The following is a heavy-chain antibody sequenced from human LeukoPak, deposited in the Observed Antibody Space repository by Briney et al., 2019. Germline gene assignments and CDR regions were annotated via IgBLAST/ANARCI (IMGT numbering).Heavy chain of an antibody. CDR1: GFTFSRYW. CDR3: ARVDCSGGSCYFDY. D-gene: IGHD2-15*01. Sequence: PGGSLRLSCAASGFTFSRYWMHWVRQTPGKGLVWVSRINSDGSSTMYADSVKGRFTISRDNAKNTLDLQMSSLRAEDTAVYYCARVDCSGGSCYFDYWGQGTLVTVSS. J-gene: IGHJ4*02. V-gene: IGHV3-74*03. CDR2: INSDGSST.